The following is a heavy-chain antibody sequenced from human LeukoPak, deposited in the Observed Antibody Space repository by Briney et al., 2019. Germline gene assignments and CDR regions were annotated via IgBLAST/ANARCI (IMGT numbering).Heavy chain of an antibody. D-gene: IGHD6-6*01. CDR2: ISGSGGST. CDR1: GFTFSSYA. J-gene: IGHJ5*02. Sequence: GGSLRLSCAASGFTFSSYATSWARQAPGKGLEWVSAISGSGGSTYYADSVKGRFTISRDNSKNTLYLQMNSLRAEDTAVYYCAAPGGSSSSPWFDPWGQGTLVTVSS. V-gene: IGHV3-23*01. CDR3: AAPGGSSSSPWFDP.